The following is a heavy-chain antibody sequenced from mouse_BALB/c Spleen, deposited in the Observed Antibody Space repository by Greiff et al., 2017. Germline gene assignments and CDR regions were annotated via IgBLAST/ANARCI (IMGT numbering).Heavy chain of an antibody. CDR3: ARSGGSSYYFDY. CDR1: GFNIKDYY. D-gene: IGHD1-1*01. Sequence: VQLQQSGAELVKPGASVKLSCTASGFNIKDYYMHWVKQRPEQGLEWIGWIDPENGNTIYDPKFQGKASITADTSSNTAYLQLSSLTSEDTAVYYCARSGGSSYYFDYWGQGTTLTVSS. J-gene: IGHJ2*01. CDR2: IDPENGNT. V-gene: IGHV14-1*02.